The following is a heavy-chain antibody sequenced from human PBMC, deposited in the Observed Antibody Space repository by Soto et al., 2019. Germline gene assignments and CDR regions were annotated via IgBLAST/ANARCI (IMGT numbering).Heavy chain of an antibody. CDR2: INAANGKT. CDR1: GFTFTNYA. D-gene: IGHD3-16*02. CDR3: ARLGDYLRGSYRFFAFDF. J-gene: IGHJ3*01. V-gene: IGHV1-3*01. Sequence: GASVKVSCKASGFTFTNYAIHWVRQAPGQRLEWMGWINAANGKTEFSQNFQGRVSITWDTSASTAYMELSSLRSEDTAVYYCARLGDYLRGSYRFFAFDFWGQGTMVTVSS.